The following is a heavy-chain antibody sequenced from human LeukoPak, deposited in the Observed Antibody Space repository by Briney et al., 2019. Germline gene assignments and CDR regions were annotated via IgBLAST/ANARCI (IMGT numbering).Heavy chain of an antibody. CDR1: GYTFTGYY. CDR3: ARAADYYGSGGYYTGAFDI. D-gene: IGHD3-10*01. J-gene: IGHJ3*02. Sequence: GASVTVSCKASGYTFTGYYMHWVRQAPGQGLEWMGWINPNSGGTNYAQKFQGRVTMTRDTSISTAYMELSRLRSDDTAVYYCARAADYYGSGGYYTGAFDIWGQGTMVTVSS. CDR2: INPNSGGT. V-gene: IGHV1-2*02.